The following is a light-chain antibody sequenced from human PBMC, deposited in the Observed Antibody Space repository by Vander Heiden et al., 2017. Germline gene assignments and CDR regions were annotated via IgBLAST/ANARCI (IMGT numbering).Light chain of an antibody. V-gene: IGKV1-39*01. CDR3: QQVDSTPWT. CDR2: AAS. CDR1: QSITSY. Sequence: DIQMTQSPSSLSASVGDRVTIPCRASQSITSYLNWYQQKPGKAPQLLIYAASSLQSGVPSRFSGSGSGTHFTLTISRLQPADFATYYCQQVDSTPWTFGQGTKVEIK. J-gene: IGKJ1*01.